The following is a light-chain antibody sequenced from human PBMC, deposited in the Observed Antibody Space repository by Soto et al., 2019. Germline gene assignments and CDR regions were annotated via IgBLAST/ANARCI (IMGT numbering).Light chain of an antibody. CDR3: FSFTTTSTHV. CDR1: STDFVSYNR. V-gene: IGLV2-18*02. CDR2: EAS. Sequence: QSALTQPPSVSGSPGQSVTISCTGTSTDFVSYNRVSWYQQPPGTAPKLIIYEASNRPSGVPDRFSGSKSGNTAYLTISGLQVEDEAEYFCFSFTTTSTHVFGTGTKVTVL. J-gene: IGLJ1*01.